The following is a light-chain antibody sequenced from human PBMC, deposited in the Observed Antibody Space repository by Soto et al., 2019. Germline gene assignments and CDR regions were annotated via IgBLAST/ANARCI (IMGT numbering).Light chain of an antibody. CDR3: SSYTSTSLYV. V-gene: IGLV2-14*01. J-gene: IGLJ1*01. CDR2: EVS. Sequence: QSVLTQPASVSGSPGQSITISCTGTSSDVGGYNYVSWYQQHPGKAPKLMIYEVSNRPSGVSNRFSGSKSGNTASLTISGLHAEDAADYSCSSYTSTSLYVFGTGTNVTVL. CDR1: SSDVGGYNY.